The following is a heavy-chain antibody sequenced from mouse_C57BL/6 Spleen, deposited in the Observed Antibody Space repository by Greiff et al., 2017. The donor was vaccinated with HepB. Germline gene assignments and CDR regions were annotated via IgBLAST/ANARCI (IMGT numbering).Heavy chain of an antibody. Sequence: EVMLVESGGGLVKPGGSLKLSCAASGFTFSDYGMHWVRQAPEKGLEWVAYISSGSSTIYYADTVKGRFTISRDNAKNTLFLQMTSLRSEDTAMYYCARLYDYDGYAMDYWGQGTSVTVSS. D-gene: IGHD2-4*01. CDR3: ARLYDYDGYAMDY. J-gene: IGHJ4*01. CDR2: ISSGSSTI. V-gene: IGHV5-17*01. CDR1: GFTFSDYG.